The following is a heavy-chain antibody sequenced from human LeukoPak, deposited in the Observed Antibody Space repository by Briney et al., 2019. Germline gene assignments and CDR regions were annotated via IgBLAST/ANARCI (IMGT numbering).Heavy chain of an antibody. CDR2: MNPNSGNT. J-gene: IGHJ6*02. V-gene: IGHV1-8*01. D-gene: IGHD3-16*01. CDR1: GYTLTELS. Sequence: TSVKVSCKVSGYTLTELSMHWVRQATGQGLEWMGWMNPNSGNTGYAQKFQGRVTMTRNTSISTAYMELSSLRSEDTAVYYCAGGLSYYDYVWGSSYGMDVWGQGTTVTVSS. CDR3: AGGLSYYDYVWGSSYGMDV.